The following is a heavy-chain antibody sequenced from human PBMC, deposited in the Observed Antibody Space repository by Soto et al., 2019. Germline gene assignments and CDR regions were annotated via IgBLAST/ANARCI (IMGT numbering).Heavy chain of an antibody. D-gene: IGHD6-13*01. V-gene: IGHV3-23*01. CDR1: GFPFCRYC. J-gene: IGHJ4*02. CDR2: IIGSGTAT. CDR3: AKDQGSSWYEIDY. Sequence: GGSRRLSCAASGFPFCRYCMSWVRQAPGKGLEWVSGIIGSGTATYYADSVKGRFTISRDNSRNTLYLQMNSLRAEDTAIYYCAKDQGSSWYEIDYWGQGTLVTVSS.